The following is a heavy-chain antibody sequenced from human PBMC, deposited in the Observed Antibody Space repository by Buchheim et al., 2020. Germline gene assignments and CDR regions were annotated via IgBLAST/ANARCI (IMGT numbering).Heavy chain of an antibody. V-gene: IGHV3-73*02. CDR3: TTREYCSSTSCYNVADY. J-gene: IGHJ4*02. Sequence: EVQLVESGGGLVQPGGSLKLSCAASGFTFSGSAMHWVRQASGKGLEWVGRIRSKANSYATAYAASVKGRFTISSDDSKNTAYLQMNSLKTEDTAVYYCTTREYCSSTSCYNVADYWGQGTL. CDR1: GFTFSGSA. CDR2: IRSKANSYAT. D-gene: IGHD2-2*02.